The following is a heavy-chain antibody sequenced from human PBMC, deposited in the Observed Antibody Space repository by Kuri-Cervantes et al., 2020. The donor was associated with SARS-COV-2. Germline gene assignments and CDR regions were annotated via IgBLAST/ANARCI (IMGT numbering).Heavy chain of an antibody. CDR2: TSSSDYYI. J-gene: IGHJ5*02. CDR3: AKVGSRYYGSGTRGLVPFDP. CDR1: GFTFSRYS. D-gene: IGHD3-10*01. Sequence: LSLTCVACGFTFSRYSMNWVRQAPGKGLEWVSSTSSSDYYIYYADSVKGRFTISRDNSKNTLYLQMNSLRAEDTAVYYCAKVGSRYYGSGTRGLVPFDPWGQGTLVTVSS. V-gene: IGHV3-21*04.